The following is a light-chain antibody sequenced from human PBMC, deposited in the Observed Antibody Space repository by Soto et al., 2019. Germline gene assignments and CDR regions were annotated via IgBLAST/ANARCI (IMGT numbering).Light chain of an antibody. V-gene: IGKV3-15*01. Sequence: EIVLTQSPATLSVSPGERATLSCRASQSVSTNLAWYQQKPGLAPRLLIYAASTRATGIPDRFSGSGSGTEFTLTISSLQSEDFAVYSCQQYHNWPPATFGGGTKVETK. J-gene: IGKJ4*01. CDR2: AAS. CDR3: QQYHNWPPAT. CDR1: QSVSTN.